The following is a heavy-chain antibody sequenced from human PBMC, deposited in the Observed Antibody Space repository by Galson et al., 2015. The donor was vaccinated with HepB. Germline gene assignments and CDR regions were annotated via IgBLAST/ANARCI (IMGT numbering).Heavy chain of an antibody. CDR1: GFPFSTHW. Sequence: SLRLSCAASGFPFSTHWMSWDRQAPGNGLEWVANINDYGSAKYYVDSVKGRFTISRDNAKNSLYLQMNSLRAEDTAVYYCARDRLRVGATGGFDYWGQGALVTVSS. V-gene: IGHV3-7*03. CDR2: INDYGSAK. CDR3: ARDRLRVGATGGFDY. D-gene: IGHD1-26*01. J-gene: IGHJ4*02.